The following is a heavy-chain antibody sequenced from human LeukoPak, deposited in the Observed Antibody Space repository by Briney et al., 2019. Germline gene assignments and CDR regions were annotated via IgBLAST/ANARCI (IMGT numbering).Heavy chain of an antibody. Sequence: SETLSLTCSVSGDSFTSGDDYWAWIRQPPGKGLEWIGNIFYSGNTYYNLSLKSRVTVSADTPKNQISLRLSSVTAADTAVYYCARGVVVENMAWFGPWGQGILVIVSS. CDR1: GDSFTSGDDY. CDR2: IFYSGNT. D-gene: IGHD3-22*01. V-gene: IGHV4-39*01. CDR3: ARGVVVENMAWFGP. J-gene: IGHJ5*02.